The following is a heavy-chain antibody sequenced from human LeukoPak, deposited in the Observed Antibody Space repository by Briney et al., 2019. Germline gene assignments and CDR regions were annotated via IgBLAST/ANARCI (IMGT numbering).Heavy chain of an antibody. CDR2: ISYDGSNK. Sequence: GGSPRLSCAASGFTFSSYGMHWVRQAPGKGLEWVAVISYDGSNKYYADSVKGRFTISRDNSKNTLYLQMNSLRAEDTAVYYCAKVVGATHLPVDYWGQGTLVTVSS. J-gene: IGHJ4*02. V-gene: IGHV3-30*18. CDR1: GFTFSSYG. D-gene: IGHD1-26*01. CDR3: AKVVGATHLPVDY.